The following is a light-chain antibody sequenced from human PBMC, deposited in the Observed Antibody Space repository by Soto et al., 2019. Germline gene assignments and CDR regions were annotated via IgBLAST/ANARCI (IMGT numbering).Light chain of an antibody. Sequence: QPVLTQPPSVSGAPGQRVTISCTGSSSNIGAGYDVHWYQQLPGSAPKLLIYVNTNRPSGVPDRFSGSSSGASASLAITGLQAEDEADYYCSSYTTRTTLYVFGTGTKLTVL. CDR2: VNT. CDR1: SSNIGAGYD. CDR3: SSYTTRTTLYV. J-gene: IGLJ1*01. V-gene: IGLV1-40*01.